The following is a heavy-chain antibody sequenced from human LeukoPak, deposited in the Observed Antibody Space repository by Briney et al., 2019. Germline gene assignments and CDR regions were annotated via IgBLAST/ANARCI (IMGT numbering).Heavy chain of an antibody. V-gene: IGHV4-4*09. CDR1: GVSMSAFQ. CDR3: ATSNDAKIAPFDH. Sequence: SETLSLTCTVSGVSMSAFQRSWVRQSPEKGLEWIGCVNTKGETNYNPSLKSRVITSVDTSKSQFSLRLTSVTAADTAVYYCATSNDAKIAPFDHWGQGALVTVSS. J-gene: IGHJ4*02. D-gene: IGHD2-8*01. CDR2: VNTKGET.